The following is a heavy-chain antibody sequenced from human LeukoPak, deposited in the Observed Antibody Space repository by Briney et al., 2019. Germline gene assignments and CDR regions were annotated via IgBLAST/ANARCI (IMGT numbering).Heavy chain of an antibody. CDR2: INPSGGT. D-gene: IGHD6-19*01. V-gene: IGHV4-39*07. CDR3: ARGPRYGSVTH. J-gene: IGHJ4*02. Sequence: SETLSLTCTVSGGSIRSSYYYWGWIRQPPGKGLEWIGEINPSGGTDYNPSLKSRLTISVDTSKIQFSLKVNSVTAADTAVYYCARGPRYGSVTHWAQGTLVTVSS. CDR1: GGSIRSSYYY.